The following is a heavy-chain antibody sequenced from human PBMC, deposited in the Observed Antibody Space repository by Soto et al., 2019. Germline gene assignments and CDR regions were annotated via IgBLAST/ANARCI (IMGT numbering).Heavy chain of an antibody. D-gene: IGHD5-12*01. Sequence: SETLSLTCTVSGGSVNSGDYFWTWIRQPPGKGLEWIGYINYLGTTDYNPSLKSRLTISIDTSKDQFSLKLGSVTAADTAVYYCARDRGYSYGYYYYYGMDVWGQGTTVTVSS. V-gene: IGHV4-30-4*01. CDR3: ARDRGYSYGYYYYYGMDV. CDR1: GGSVNSGDYF. CDR2: INYLGTT. J-gene: IGHJ6*02.